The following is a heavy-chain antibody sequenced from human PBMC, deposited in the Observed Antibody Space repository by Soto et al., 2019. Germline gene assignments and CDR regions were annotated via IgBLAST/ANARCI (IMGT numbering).Heavy chain of an antibody. CDR1: GYTLTELS. V-gene: IGHV1-24*01. CDR2: FDPEDGET. J-gene: IGHJ4*02. Sequence: GASVKVSCKVSGYTLTELSMHWVRQAPGRGLEWMGGFDPEDGETIYAQKFQGRVTMTEDTSTDTAYMELSSLRSEDTAVYYCATDAGELLYPSLRFWGQGTLVTVSS. D-gene: IGHD3-10*01. CDR3: ATDAGELLYPSLRF.